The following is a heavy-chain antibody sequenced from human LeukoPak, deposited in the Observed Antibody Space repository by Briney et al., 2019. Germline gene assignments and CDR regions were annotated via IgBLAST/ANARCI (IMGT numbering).Heavy chain of an antibody. CDR1: GGSISSTSYY. CDR3: ARLMPMALPD. J-gene: IGHJ4*02. CDR2: IYYSGGT. Sequence: SETLSLTCTVSGGSISSTSYYWGWIRQAPGKGLEWIGHIYYSGGTYYNPSLKSRVTISTGTSKNQFSLKLSSVTAADTAVYYCARLMPMALPDWGQGTLVTVSS. V-gene: IGHV4-39*01. D-gene: IGHD5-24*01.